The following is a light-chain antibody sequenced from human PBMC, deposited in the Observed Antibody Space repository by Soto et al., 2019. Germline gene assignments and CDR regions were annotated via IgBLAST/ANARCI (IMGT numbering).Light chain of an antibody. V-gene: IGLV1-40*01. CDR1: SSNIGAGHD. J-gene: IGLJ1*01. CDR2: GNN. Sequence: QSILTQPPSVSGAPGQTVTISCTGGSSNIGAGHDVHWFQQIPGAAPKLLIYGNNNRPSGVPARFSGSKSGTSASLAIAGLQAEDEGDYYCQSYDSSLSGYVFGTGTKLTVL. CDR3: QSYDSSLSGYV.